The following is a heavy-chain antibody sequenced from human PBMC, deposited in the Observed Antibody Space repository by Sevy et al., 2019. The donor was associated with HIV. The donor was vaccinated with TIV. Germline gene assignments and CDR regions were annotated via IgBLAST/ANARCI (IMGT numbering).Heavy chain of an antibody. Sequence: GGSLRLSCAAFGFTFSGFGMHWVRQAPGKGLEWVALISYDGSNKYYADSVKGRFTISRDKSKNTLYLQMNSLRGEDTAVYYCAKDQGAHYYYGMDAWGQGTTVTVSS. V-gene: IGHV3-30*18. J-gene: IGHJ6*02. CDR3: AKDQGAHYYYGMDA. CDR1: GFTFSGFG. CDR2: ISYDGSNK.